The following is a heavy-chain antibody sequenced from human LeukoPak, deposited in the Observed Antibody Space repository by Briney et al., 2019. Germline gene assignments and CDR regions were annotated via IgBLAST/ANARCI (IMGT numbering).Heavy chain of an antibody. D-gene: IGHD2-2*01. J-gene: IGHJ6*03. V-gene: IGHV4-39*01. CDR1: GGSISSSSYY. CDR2: IYYSEST. Sequence: SETLSLTCTVSGGSISSSSYYWGWIRQPPGRGLEWIGRIYYSESTYYNPSLTSPVTISVGTSKNQFSLKLTSVTAADTAVYYCARPRCSSTSCYDYYYYYMDVWGKGTTVTVSS. CDR3: ARPRCSSTSCYDYYYYYMDV.